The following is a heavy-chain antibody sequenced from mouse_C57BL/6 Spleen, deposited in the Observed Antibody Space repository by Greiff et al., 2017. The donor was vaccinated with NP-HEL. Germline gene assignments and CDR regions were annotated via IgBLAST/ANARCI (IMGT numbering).Heavy chain of an antibody. Sequence: EVQLQQSGPELVKPGASVKISCKASGYSFTGYYMNWVKQSPEKSLEWIGEINPSTGGTAYNQKFKAKATLTVDKSSSTAYMQLKSLTSEDSAVYYCARGYYGSSTRAMDYWGQGTSVTVSS. CDR3: ARGYYGSSTRAMDY. J-gene: IGHJ4*01. CDR1: GYSFTGYY. CDR2: INPSTGGT. D-gene: IGHD1-1*01. V-gene: IGHV1-42*01.